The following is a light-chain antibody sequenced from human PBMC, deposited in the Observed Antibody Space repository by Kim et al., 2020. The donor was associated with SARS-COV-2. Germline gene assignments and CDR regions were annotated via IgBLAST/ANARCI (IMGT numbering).Light chain of an antibody. J-gene: IGLJ2*01. V-gene: IGLV3-19*01. CDR1: SLRSYY. CDR3: NSRDTNDNVV. Sequence: VALGQPVRITCQGDSLRSYYATWYQQKPGQAPILVIYGKNNRPSGIPDRFSGSSSGNTASLTITGTQAGDEADYYCNSRDTNDNVVFGGGTKLTVL. CDR2: GKN.